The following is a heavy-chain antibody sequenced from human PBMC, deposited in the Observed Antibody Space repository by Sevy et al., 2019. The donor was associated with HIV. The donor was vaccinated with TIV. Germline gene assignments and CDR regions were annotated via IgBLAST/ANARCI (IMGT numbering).Heavy chain of an antibody. CDR2: ISSSSSYI. CDR3: ASAQCLNWFDP. J-gene: IGHJ5*02. V-gene: IGHV3-21*01. D-gene: IGHD6-19*01. CDR1: GFTFSSYS. Sequence: GGSLRLSCAASGFTFSSYSMNWVRQAPGKGLEWVSSISSSSSYIYYADSVKGRFTISRDNAKNSLYLQMNSLRAEDTAVYYCASAQCLNWFDPWGQGTLVTVSS.